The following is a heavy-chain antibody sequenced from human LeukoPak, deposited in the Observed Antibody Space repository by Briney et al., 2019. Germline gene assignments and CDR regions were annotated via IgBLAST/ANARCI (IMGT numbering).Heavy chain of an antibody. CDR1: GYSFTSYW. CDR3: ASTQGYCSSTSCRNDAFDI. CDR2: IYPGDSDT. V-gene: IGHV5-51*01. D-gene: IGHD2-2*01. J-gene: IGHJ3*02. Sequence: PGESLKISCKGSGYSFTSYWIGWVRQMPGKGLEWMGIIYPGDSDTRYSPSFQGQVTISADKSISTAYLQWSSLNASDTAMYYCASTQGYCSSTSCRNDAFDIWGQGTMVTVSS.